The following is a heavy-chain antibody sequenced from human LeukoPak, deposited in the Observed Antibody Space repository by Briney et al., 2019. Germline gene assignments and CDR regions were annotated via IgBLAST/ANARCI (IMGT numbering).Heavy chain of an antibody. V-gene: IGHV4-59*01. CDR3: ARGMSSSWPGRVDY. Sequence: SETLSLTCSVSGGPISSYYWSWIRQPPGKRLEWLGYISYSGSTLYNPSLESRVTISVDTSKNQFSLQLRSVTAADTAVYYCARGMSSSWPGRVDYWGQGTLVTVSS. D-gene: IGHD6-13*01. CDR2: ISYSGST. J-gene: IGHJ4*02. CDR1: GGPISSYY.